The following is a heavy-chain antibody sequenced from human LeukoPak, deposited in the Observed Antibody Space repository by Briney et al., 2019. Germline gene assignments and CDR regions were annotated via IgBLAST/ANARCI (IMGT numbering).Heavy chain of an antibody. Sequence: ASVKVSCKASGYTFTIYGISWVRQAPGQGLEWMGWISAYKGNTNYAQKLQGRVTITTDTSTTTAYMELRSLRSDDAAVYYCAQSYYYDRSGYYGGLDYWGQGTLVTVSS. V-gene: IGHV1-18*01. D-gene: IGHD3-22*01. CDR1: GYTFTIYG. CDR2: ISAYKGNT. CDR3: AQSYYYDRSGYYGGLDY. J-gene: IGHJ4*02.